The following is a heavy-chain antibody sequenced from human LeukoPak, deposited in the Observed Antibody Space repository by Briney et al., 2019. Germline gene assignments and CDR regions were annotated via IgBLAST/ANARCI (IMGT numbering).Heavy chain of an antibody. D-gene: IGHD3-10*01. Sequence: SQTLSLTCAVSGDSVSSNSATWHWIRQSPSRGLEWLGRTYYRSKWYNDYAVSVKSRITINPDTSKNQFSLQLSSVTPEDTAVYYCARDPMVRGVPDYYFDYWGQGTLVTVSS. V-gene: IGHV6-1*01. CDR2: TYYRSKWYN. J-gene: IGHJ4*02. CDR1: GDSVSSNSAT. CDR3: ARDPMVRGVPDYYFDY.